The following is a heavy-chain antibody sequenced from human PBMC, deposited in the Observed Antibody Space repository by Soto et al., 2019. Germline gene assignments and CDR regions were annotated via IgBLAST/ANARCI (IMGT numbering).Heavy chain of an antibody. D-gene: IGHD4-4*01. CDR2: ISAYNGHT. J-gene: IGHJ3*02. Sequence: ASVKVSCKASGYTFTNYGISWVRQAPGQGLEWLGWISAYNGHTNYVQNLQGRVTMTTYPFTSTSYLPLKLLRSDDTPVYYCARATVVLLPTPSGLQVWPAAFDISGQGPMLA. CDR1: GYTFTNYG. CDR3: ARATVVLLPTPSGLQVWPAAFDI. V-gene: IGHV1-18*01.